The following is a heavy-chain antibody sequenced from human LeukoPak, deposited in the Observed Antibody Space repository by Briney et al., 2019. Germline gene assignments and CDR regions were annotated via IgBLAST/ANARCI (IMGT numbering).Heavy chain of an antibody. D-gene: IGHD6-19*01. CDR3: ARGMAVTGYYFDY. J-gene: IGHJ4*02. Sequence: SQTLSLTCALSGDSVSSNSVAWNWIRQSPSRGLEWLGRTYYRSKWYNDYAVFVKSRITINPDTSRNQFSLQLNSVTPEDTAVYYCARGMAVTGYYFDYWGQGTLVTVSS. CDR2: TYYRSKWYN. CDR1: GDSVSSNSVA. V-gene: IGHV6-1*01.